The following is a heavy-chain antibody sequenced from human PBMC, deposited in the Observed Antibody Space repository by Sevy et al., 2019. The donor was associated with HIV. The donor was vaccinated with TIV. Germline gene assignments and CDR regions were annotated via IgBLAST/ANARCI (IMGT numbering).Heavy chain of an antibody. CDR1: EFTVSSSY. D-gene: IGHD1-26*01. J-gene: IGHJ4*02. CDR2: LYSGGST. CDR3: ARAGTGSYRAYFDY. V-gene: IGHV3-53*01. Sequence: GGSLRLSCAASEFTVSSSYMSWVRQAPGKGLEWVSILYSGGSTYYAASVKGRFAVARDNSKNTLYLQMNSLRAEGTAVYYCARAGTGSYRAYFDYWGQGTLVTVSS.